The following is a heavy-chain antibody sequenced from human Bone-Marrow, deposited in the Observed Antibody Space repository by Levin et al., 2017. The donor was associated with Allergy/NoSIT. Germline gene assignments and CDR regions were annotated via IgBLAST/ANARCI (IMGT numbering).Heavy chain of an antibody. CDR3: ARILRGSSYYDILTGYYYFDF. CDR2: IYYTGTT. J-gene: IGHJ4*02. Sequence: SETLSLTCNVSGDSISSNYWSWIRQPPGKGLEWIGNIYYTGTTNYNPSLKSRVTMSIDTSKNQFSLKLSSVSAADTAVYSCARILRGSSYYDILTGYYYFDFWGQGILVTVSS. D-gene: IGHD3-9*01. V-gene: IGHV4-59*01. CDR1: GDSISSNY.